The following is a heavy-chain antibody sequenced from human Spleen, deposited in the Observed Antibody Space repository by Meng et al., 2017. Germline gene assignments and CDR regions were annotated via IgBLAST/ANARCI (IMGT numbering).Heavy chain of an antibody. D-gene: IGHD6-13*01. J-gene: IGHJ4*02. CDR3: ASLSTSWSGADY. V-gene: IGHV4-34*01. CDR2: IHHSGST. CDR1: GGSFSNYY. Sequence: QPQLQESGPGLLKPSETLSLTCAVYGGSFSNYYWSWIRQPPGKGLEWIGEIHHSGSTNYNPSLKSRVTISVDTSKIQFSLKLSSVTAADTAVYYCASLSTSWSGADYWGQGTLVTVSS.